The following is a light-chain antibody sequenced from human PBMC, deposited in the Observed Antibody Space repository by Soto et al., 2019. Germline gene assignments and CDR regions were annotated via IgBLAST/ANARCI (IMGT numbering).Light chain of an antibody. CDR1: QGIRNY. J-gene: IGKJ1*01. Sequence: DIQMTQSPASLSASVGDRVTITCRASQGIRNYLAWFQQKPGKAPKSLIYATFRLQSGVPSKFSGSGSRTDFNLTISSLQPDDFATYYCQQYDIYPRPFGQGTKVEIK. CDR3: QQYDIYPRP. V-gene: IGKV1-16*02. CDR2: ATF.